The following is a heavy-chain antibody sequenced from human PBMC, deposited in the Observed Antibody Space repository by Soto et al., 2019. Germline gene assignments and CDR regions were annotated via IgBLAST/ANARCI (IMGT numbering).Heavy chain of an antibody. CDR2: IYWDDDK. V-gene: IGHV2-5*02. D-gene: IGHD4-4*01. Sequence: QITLKESGPELVKPTQTLTLTCTFSGFSLSTSGVAVGWIRQPPGKALEWLSLIYWDDDKRYSPSLKSRLTITKDTSKNQVVLTMTNVDPVDTATYYCVHQEWNNNNFYFDLWGRGTLVTVSS. CDR3: VHQEWNNNNFYFDL. J-gene: IGHJ2*01. CDR1: GFSLSTSGVA.